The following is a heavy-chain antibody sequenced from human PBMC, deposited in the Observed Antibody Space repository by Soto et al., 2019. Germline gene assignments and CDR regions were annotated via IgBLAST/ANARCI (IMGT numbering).Heavy chain of an antibody. CDR3: ARAPYYYDSSVYTGSPVYYFDC. CDR1: GFMFTNHG. V-gene: IGHV3-30*19. D-gene: IGHD3-22*01. CDR2: IWSDGHKR. J-gene: IGHJ4*02. Sequence: PGGSLRLSCAASGFMFTNHGMHWVRQAPGKGLEWVAVIWSDGHKRYYADSVKGRFTISRDNSKNTLYLQMNSLRTEDTSVYYCARAPYYYDSSVYTGSPVYYFDCWGQGTLVTVSS.